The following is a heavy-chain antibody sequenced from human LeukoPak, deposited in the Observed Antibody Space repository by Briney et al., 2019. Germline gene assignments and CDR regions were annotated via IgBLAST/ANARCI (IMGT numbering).Heavy chain of an antibody. V-gene: IGHV3-33*01. J-gene: IGHJ6*02. CDR3: ARETYSLADV. CDR2: TWFDDSYQ. CDR1: GFSFSSHV. D-gene: IGHD4-11*01. Sequence: GGSLTLSCAASGFSFSSHVMHRVRQAPGKGLECVAVTWFDDSYQHYAGSVRGRFTISRDNSKNTVYLQMNSLRAEDTAVYYCARETYSLADVWGQGTTVIVPS.